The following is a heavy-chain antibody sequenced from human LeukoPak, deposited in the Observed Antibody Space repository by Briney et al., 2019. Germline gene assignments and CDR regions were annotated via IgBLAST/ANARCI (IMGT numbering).Heavy chain of an antibody. CDR1: GFTFSGHW. D-gene: IGHD1-26*01. CDR3: GRGTAGTYPGSDY. Sequence: GGSLRLSCAASGFTFSGHWMHWVRQVPGKGLVWVSCINVDGSITSHADSVKGRFTISRDNAKNTLYLRLNSLRAEDTAVYYCGRGTAGTYPGSDYWGQGTLVTVSS. CDR2: INVDGSIT. V-gene: IGHV3-74*01. J-gene: IGHJ4*02.